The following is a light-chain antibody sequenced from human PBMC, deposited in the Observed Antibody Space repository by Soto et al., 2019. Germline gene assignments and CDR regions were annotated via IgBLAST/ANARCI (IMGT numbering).Light chain of an antibody. CDR2: EVS. CDR3: GSYTSGSTLV. CDR1: SSDVGGYNY. J-gene: IGLJ2*01. Sequence: QSALTQPASVSGSPGQSITISCTGTSSDVGGYNYVSWYQQHPGKAPKLMIYEVSNRPSGVSNRFSGSKSGNTASLTFSGLQVEAEADNSCGSYTSGSTLVFEGGSRVPVL. V-gene: IGLV2-14*01.